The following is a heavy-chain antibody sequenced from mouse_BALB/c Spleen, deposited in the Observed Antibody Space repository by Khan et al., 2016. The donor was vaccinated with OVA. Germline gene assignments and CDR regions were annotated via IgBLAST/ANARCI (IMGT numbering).Heavy chain of an antibody. Sequence: EVELVESGGDLVKTGGSLKLSCAASGFTFSTYGMSWVRQTPDKRLEWVATINTGGHYTYYTDNVKGRFTISRDNAENILYLQMTSLRSEDTAMYYCARLAYYYHSEAFAYWGQGTLVTVSA. J-gene: IGHJ3*01. CDR3: ARLAYYYHSEAFAY. CDR2: INTGGHYT. V-gene: IGHV5-6*01. D-gene: IGHD1-1*02. CDR1: GFTFSTYG.